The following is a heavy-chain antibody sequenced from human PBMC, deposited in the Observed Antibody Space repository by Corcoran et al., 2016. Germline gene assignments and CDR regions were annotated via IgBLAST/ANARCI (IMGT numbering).Heavy chain of an antibody. CDR2: IYSGGST. D-gene: IGHD3-10*01. CDR1: GFTVSSNY. V-gene: IGHV3-53*01. Sequence: EVQLVESGGGLVQPGGSLRLSCAASGFTVSSNYMSWVRQAPGKGLEWVSVIYSGGSTYYADSVKGRFTISRDNSKNTLYLQMNSLRAEDTAVYYCARDDQGSGSYEDYWGQGTLVTVSS. CDR3: ARDDQGSGSYEDY. J-gene: IGHJ4*02.